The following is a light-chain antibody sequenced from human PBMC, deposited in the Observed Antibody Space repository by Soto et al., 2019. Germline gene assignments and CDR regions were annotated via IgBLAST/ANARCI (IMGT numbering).Light chain of an antibody. J-gene: IGKJ1*01. Sequence: EIVLTQSPGTLGLSTGERATLSCRASQSSSGTCLAWYQQKPGQAPRLLIYSSPSRAAGVSDRFSGSGSGTDFSLPISRLEPENFAMYYRQQYGRSPTWTFGQGTKVDIK. V-gene: IGKV3-20*01. CDR3: QQYGRSPTWT. CDR1: QSSSGTC. CDR2: SSP.